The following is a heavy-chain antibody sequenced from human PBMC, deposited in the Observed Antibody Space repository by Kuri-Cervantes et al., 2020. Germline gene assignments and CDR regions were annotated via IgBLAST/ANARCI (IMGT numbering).Heavy chain of an antibody. CDR1: GFTFSSYV. V-gene: IGHV3-74*01. J-gene: IGHJ4*02. Sequence: GESLKISCAASGFTFSSYVMSWVRQAPGKGLVWVSRINSDGSSTSYADSVKGRFTISRDNAKNTLFLQMNSLRAEDTAVYYCARDRQLGYWGQGTLVTVSS. CDR2: INSDGSST. CDR3: ARDRQLGY. D-gene: IGHD6-6*01.